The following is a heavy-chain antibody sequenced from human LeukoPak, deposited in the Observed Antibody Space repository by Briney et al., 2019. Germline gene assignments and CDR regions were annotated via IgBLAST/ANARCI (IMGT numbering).Heavy chain of an antibody. V-gene: IGHV3-9*03. D-gene: IGHD6-13*01. J-gene: IGHJ3*02. Sequence: PGGSLRLSCAASGFTFGDYAMHRVRQTPGKGLEWVSGISWNGGRIGYADSVEGRFTISRDNAKKSLYLKMNSLRVEDMAFYYCAKDEYSSPHGAFDIWGQGTMVTVSS. CDR3: AKDEYSSPHGAFDI. CDR1: GFTFGDYA. CDR2: ISWNGGRI.